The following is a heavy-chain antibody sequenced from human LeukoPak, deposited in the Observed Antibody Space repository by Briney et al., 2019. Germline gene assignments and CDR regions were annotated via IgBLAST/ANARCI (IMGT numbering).Heavy chain of an antibody. CDR1: GDSISHYY. CDR2: IYTSGSS. Sequence: SETLSLTCTVSGDSISHYYWNWIRQPAGKGLEWIGRIYTSGSSSYNPSLKSRVTMSVDTSKNHFSLKLSSVTAADTAVYYCARGGSSSWYSEGFDPWGQGTLVTVSS. J-gene: IGHJ5*02. V-gene: IGHV4-4*07. CDR3: ARGGSSSWYSEGFDP. D-gene: IGHD6-13*01.